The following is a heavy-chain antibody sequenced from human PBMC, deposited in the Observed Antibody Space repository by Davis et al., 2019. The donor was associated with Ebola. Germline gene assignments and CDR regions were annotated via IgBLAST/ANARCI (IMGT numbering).Heavy chain of an antibody. J-gene: IGHJ6*02. CDR3: ARSDIVLGGMDV. V-gene: IGHV4-34*01. CDR1: GGSFSGYY. Sequence: MPSETLSLTCAVYGGSFSGYYWSWIRQPPGKGLEWIGEINHSGSTNYNPSLKSRVTISVDTSKNQFSLKLSSVTAADTAVYYCARSDIVLGGMDVWGQGTTVTVSS. CDR2: INHSGST. D-gene: IGHD2-2*01.